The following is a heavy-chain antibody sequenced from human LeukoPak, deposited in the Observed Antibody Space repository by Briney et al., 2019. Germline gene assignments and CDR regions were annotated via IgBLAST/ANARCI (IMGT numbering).Heavy chain of an antibody. CDR3: ASGAAGYDILTGTFDY. D-gene: IGHD3-9*01. CDR2: ISSSSSYI. CDR1: GFTFSSYS. J-gene: IGHJ4*02. Sequence: GVSPRLSCAASGFTFSSYSMNWVRQAPGKGLEWVSSISSSSSYIYYADSVKGRFTISRDNAKNSLYLQMNSLRAEDTAVYYCASGAAGYDILTGTFDYWGQGTLVTVSS. V-gene: IGHV3-21*01.